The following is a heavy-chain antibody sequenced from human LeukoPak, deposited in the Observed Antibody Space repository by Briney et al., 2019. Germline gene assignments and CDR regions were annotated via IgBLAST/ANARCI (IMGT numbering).Heavy chain of an antibody. J-gene: IGHJ4*02. CDR1: RFSFSGYG. Sequence: GGSLRLSCAASRFSFSGYGMHWVRQAPGKGLEWVAFIRFDGSNKYYADSVKGRFTISRDNAKNSLYLQMNSLRAEDTALYYCAKSRAAAYTSCYDYWGQGTLVTVSS. CDR2: IRFDGSNK. D-gene: IGHD6-13*01. CDR3: AKSRAAAYTSCYDY. V-gene: IGHV3-30*02.